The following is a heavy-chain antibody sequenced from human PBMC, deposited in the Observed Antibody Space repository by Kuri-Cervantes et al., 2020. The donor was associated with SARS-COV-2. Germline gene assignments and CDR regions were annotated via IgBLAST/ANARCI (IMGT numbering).Heavy chain of an antibody. CDR1: GGSISSGSYY. J-gene: IGHJ5*02. Sequence: SETLSLTCTVSGGSISSGSYYWSWIRQPAGKGLEWIGYIYYSGSTYYNPSLKSRVTISVDTSKNQFSLKLSSVTAADTAVYYCARGLMGYCTGGVCPTRIDPWGQGTLVTVSS. D-gene: IGHD2-8*02. V-gene: IGHV4-30-4*08. CDR3: ARGLMGYCTGGVCPTRIDP. CDR2: IYYSGST.